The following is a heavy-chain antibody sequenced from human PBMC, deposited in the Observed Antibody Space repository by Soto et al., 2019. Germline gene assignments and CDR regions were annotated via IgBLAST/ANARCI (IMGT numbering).Heavy chain of an antibody. CDR3: ARLGAAFMFDP. D-gene: IGHD3-16*01. CDR2: IYYSGST. Sequence: SETLSLTCTVSGGSISSYYWSWIRQPPGKGLGWIGYIYYSGSTNYNPSLKSRVTISVDTSKNQFSLKLSSVTAADTAVYYCARLGAAFMFDPWGQGTLVTVSS. J-gene: IGHJ5*02. V-gene: IGHV4-59*08. CDR1: GGSISSYY.